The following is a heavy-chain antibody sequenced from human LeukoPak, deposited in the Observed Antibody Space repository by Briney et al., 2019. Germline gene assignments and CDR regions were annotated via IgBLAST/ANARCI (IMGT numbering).Heavy chain of an antibody. J-gene: IGHJ6*03. Sequence: SETLSLTCTVSGGSISGSSYYWGWIRQPPGKGLEWIGSIYYSGSTYYNPSLKSRVTISVDTSKNQFSLKLSSVTAADTAVYYCARRLIKQLADYYYMDVWGKGTTVTVSS. CDR1: GGSISGSSYY. D-gene: IGHD6-6*01. V-gene: IGHV4-39*01. CDR3: ARRLIKQLADYYYMDV. CDR2: IYYSGST.